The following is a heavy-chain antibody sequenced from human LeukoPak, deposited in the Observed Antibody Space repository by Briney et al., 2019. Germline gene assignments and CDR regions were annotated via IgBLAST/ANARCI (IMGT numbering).Heavy chain of an antibody. CDR1: GGSFSGYY. D-gene: IGHD3-3*01. CDR3: ARAGGDTYYDFWSGYTHFDY. Sequence: SETLSLTCAVYGGSFSGYYWSWIRQPPGKGLEWIGEINHSGSTNYNPSLKSRVTISVDTSKNQFSLKLSSVTAADTAVYYCARAGGDTYYDFWSGYTHFDYWGQGTLVTVSS. J-gene: IGHJ4*02. V-gene: IGHV4-34*01. CDR2: INHSGST.